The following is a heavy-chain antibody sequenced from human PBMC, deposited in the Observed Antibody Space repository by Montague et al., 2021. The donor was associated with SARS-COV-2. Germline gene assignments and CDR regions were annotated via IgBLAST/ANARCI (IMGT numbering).Heavy chain of an antibody. CDR2: ISTYNGLT. D-gene: IGHD3-3*01. CDR1: GYRFTSFG. CDR3: VRAAGHDFWSDYYLNWFDP. Sequence: SVKVSCKASGYRFTSFGLAWVRQAPGQGPEWMGWISTYNGLTRYAQKFQGKVTMTRDTSTTTGYIELKFLISDDTAMYYCVRAAGHDFWSDYYLNWFDPWGQGTLVTVSS. J-gene: IGHJ5*02. V-gene: IGHV1-18*01.